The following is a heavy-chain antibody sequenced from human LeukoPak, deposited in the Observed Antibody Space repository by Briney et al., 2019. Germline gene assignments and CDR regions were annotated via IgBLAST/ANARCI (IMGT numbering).Heavy chain of an antibody. CDR2: IYYSGST. Sequence: SETLSLTCTVSGGSISSYYWSWIRQPPGKGLEWIGYIYYSGSTNYNPSLKSRVTISVDTSKNQFSLKLSSVTAADTAVYYCARHLGYYYGSGSYRHYYCYGMDVWGQGTTVTVSS. D-gene: IGHD3-10*01. J-gene: IGHJ6*02. V-gene: IGHV4-59*08. CDR3: ARHLGYYYGSGSYRHYYCYGMDV. CDR1: GGSISSYY.